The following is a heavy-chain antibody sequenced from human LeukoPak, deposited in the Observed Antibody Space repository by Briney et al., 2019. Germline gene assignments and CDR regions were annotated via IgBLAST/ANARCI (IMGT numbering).Heavy chain of an antibody. CDR1: GGSISSYY. CDR2: IYTSGST. D-gene: IGHD4-11*01. J-gene: IGHJ6*03. CDR3: ARDLDSNYRGGRVYYYMDV. Sequence: PSETLSLTCTVSGGSISSYYWSWIRQPAGKGLEWIGRIYTSGSTNYNPSLKSRVTMSVDTSKNQFSLKLSSVTAADTAVYYCARDLDSNYRGGRVYYYMDVWGKGTTVTVSS. V-gene: IGHV4-4*07.